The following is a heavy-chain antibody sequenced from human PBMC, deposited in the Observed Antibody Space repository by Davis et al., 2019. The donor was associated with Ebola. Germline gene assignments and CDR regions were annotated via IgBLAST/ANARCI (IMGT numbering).Heavy chain of an antibody. Sequence: GGSLRLSCVASGFTFSSYSMNWVRRAPGKGLEWVSTLGLSADTYYADSVKGRFTISRDNSKNTLHLQMNSLRVEDTAIYYCAKDTSKVWFDVWGQGTMVAVSS. CDR2: LGLSADT. CDR3: AKDTSKVWFDV. V-gene: IGHV3-23*01. CDR1: GFTFSSYS. J-gene: IGHJ3*01. D-gene: IGHD1-26*01.